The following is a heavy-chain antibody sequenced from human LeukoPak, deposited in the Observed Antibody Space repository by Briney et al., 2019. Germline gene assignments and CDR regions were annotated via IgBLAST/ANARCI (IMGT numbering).Heavy chain of an antibody. CDR2: IYYSGST. V-gene: IGHV4-39*07. CDR1: GGSISSSSYY. Sequence: PSETLSLTCTVSGGSISSSSYYWGWIRLPPGKGLEWIGNIYYSGSTYYNPSLKSRVTISVDTSKNQFSLKLSSVTAADTAVYYCARDRGTWNDDGFDYWGQGTLVTVSS. J-gene: IGHJ4*02. CDR3: ARDRGTWNDDGFDY. D-gene: IGHD1-1*01.